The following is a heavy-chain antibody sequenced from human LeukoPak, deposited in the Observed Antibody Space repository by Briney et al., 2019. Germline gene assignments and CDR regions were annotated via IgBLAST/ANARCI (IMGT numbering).Heavy chain of an antibody. CDR1: GFTFSSYD. CDR2: ISGSGGST. J-gene: IGHJ4*02. D-gene: IGHD5-18*01. Sequence: GGSLRLSCAASGFTFSSYDVTWVRQAPGKGLEWVSAISGSGGSTYYADSVKGRFTISRDNSKNTLYLQMNSLRAEDTAVYYCAKSRWDTAMASLDYWGQGTLVTVSS. CDR3: AKSRWDTAMASLDY. V-gene: IGHV3-23*01.